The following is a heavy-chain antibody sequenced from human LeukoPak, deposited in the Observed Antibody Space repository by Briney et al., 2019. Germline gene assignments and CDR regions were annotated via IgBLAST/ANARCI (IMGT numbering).Heavy chain of an antibody. CDR2: IWYDGRNK. V-gene: IGHV3-33*01. CDR3: ARDWKTNSFDY. CDR1: GFTFSSYG. J-gene: IGHJ4*02. D-gene: IGHD1-1*01. Sequence: GRSLRLSCAASGFTFSSYGMHWVRQAPGKGLEWVAVIWYDGRNKYYADSVKGRFTISRDNSKNTLYLQMDSLRAEDTAIYYCARDWKTNSFDYWGQGTLVTVSS.